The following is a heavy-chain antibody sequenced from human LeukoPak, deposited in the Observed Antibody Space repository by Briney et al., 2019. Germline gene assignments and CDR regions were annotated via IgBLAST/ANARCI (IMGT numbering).Heavy chain of an antibody. Sequence: GASVKVSCKASGYTFTTYDINWVRQATGQGLEWMGWMNPNSGNTGYAQKFQGGVTITRNTSISTAYMELSSLRSEDTAVYYCARVGATADKSGYWFDPWGQGTLVTVSS. CDR2: MNPNSGNT. CDR1: GYTFTTYD. J-gene: IGHJ5*02. V-gene: IGHV1-8*03. CDR3: ARVGATADKSGYWFDP. D-gene: IGHD1-26*01.